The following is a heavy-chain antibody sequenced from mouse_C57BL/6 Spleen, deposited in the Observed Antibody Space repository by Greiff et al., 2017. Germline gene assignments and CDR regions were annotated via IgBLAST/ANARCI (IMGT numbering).Heavy chain of an antibody. D-gene: IGHD1-1*01. CDR1: GFTFSDYG. CDR2: ISSGSSTI. CDR3: ANGSSYDAMDY. V-gene: IGHV5-17*01. J-gene: IGHJ4*01. Sequence: DVKLQESGGGLVKPGGSLKLSCAASGFTFSDYGMHWVRQAPEKGLEWVAYISSGSSTIYYADTVKGRFTISRDNAKNTLFLQMTSLRSEDTAMYYCANGSSYDAMDYWGQGTSVTVSS.